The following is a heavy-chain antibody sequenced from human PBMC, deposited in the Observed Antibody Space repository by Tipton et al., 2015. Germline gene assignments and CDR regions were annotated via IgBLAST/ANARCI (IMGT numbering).Heavy chain of an antibody. V-gene: IGHV4-38-2*01. J-gene: IGHJ4*02. Sequence: TLSLTCAVSAYSISTDYYWVWIRQPPGKGLEWIGTISHSGNTFYNPSLKSRVTISVDTSKNQISLTVTSVTAADTAVYYCARSRYTVTPDSWGQGTLVTVSS. CDR3: ARSRYTVTPDS. CDR1: AYSISTDYY. D-gene: IGHD4-17*01. CDR2: ISHSGNT.